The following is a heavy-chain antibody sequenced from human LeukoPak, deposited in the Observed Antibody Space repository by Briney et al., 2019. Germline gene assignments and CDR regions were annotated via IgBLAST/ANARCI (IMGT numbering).Heavy chain of an antibody. J-gene: IGHJ4*02. V-gene: IGHV3-23*01. CDR2: TSGSGGST. D-gene: IGHD5-18*01. CDR3: AKGDKPVIAMVKFDY. Sequence: PGGSLRLSCAASGFTFSSYAMSWVRQAPGKGLEWVSATSGSGGSTYYADSVKGRFTISRDNSKDTLYMQMNSLRAEDTAVYYCAKGDKPVIAMVKFDYWGQGTLVTVSS. CDR1: GFTFSSYA.